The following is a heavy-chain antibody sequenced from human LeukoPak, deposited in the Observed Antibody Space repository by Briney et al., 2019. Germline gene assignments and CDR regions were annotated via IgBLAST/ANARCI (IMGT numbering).Heavy chain of an antibody. CDR3: AKDAYSGSFRLYYYYMDV. D-gene: IGHD1-26*01. CDR1: GFTFSNAW. CDR2: ISGSGSGGST. Sequence: GGSLRLSCAASGFTFSNAWMSWVRQAPGKGLEWVSSISGSGSGGSTYYADSVKGRFIISRDNSKNTLYLQMNSLRAEDTAVYYCAKDAYSGSFRLYYYYMDVWGKGTTVTVSS. J-gene: IGHJ6*03. V-gene: IGHV3-23*01.